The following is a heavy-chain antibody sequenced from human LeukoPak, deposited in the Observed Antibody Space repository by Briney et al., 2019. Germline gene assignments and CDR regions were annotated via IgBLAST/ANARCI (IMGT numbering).Heavy chain of an antibody. J-gene: IGHJ4*02. CDR1: GFTFSSYA. Sequence: GGSLRLSCAASGFTFSSYAMSWVRQAPGEGLEWVSGISAGGDTTYTADSVRGRFTVSRDNSNNTLYLQMNTLTAEDTAVYYCAAISYSGTWPVGYWGQGILVTVTA. CDR3: AAISYSGTWPVGY. V-gene: IGHV3-23*01. CDR2: ISAGGDTT. D-gene: IGHD6-25*01.